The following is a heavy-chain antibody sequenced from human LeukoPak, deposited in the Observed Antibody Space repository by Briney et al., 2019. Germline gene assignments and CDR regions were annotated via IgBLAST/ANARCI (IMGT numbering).Heavy chain of an antibody. CDR2: IYYSGST. Sequence: PSETLSLTCTVSGGSISSYYWTWIRQPPGKGLEWIGYIYYSGSTKYNPSLKSRVTMSVDTSKNQFSLKLSSVTAADTAVYYCARCSGSYISPFDIWGQGTMVTVSS. J-gene: IGHJ3*02. D-gene: IGHD1-26*01. CDR1: GGSISSYY. V-gene: IGHV4-59*12. CDR3: ARCSGSYISPFDI.